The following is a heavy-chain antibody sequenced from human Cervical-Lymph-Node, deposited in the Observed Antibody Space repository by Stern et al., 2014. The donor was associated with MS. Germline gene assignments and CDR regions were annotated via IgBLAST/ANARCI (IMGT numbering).Heavy chain of an antibody. Sequence: AQLVESGAEVKKPGESLQISCKGSGYSFTDHWIAWVRQMPGKGLEWMRIIYPVDSSTKYSPSFQGQVTFSVDKSISTAYLQWSSLEASDTAMYYCARRGATGWSSSPFDIWGLGTMVTVSS. J-gene: IGHJ3*02. CDR2: IYPVDSST. D-gene: IGHD6-19*01. CDR3: ARRGATGWSSSPFDI. V-gene: IGHV5-51*01. CDR1: GYSFTDHW.